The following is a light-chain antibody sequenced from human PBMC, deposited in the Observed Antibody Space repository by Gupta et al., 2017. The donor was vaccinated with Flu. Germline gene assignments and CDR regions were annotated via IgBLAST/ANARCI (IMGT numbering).Light chain of an antibody. CDR2: GSS. CDR1: QGISIN. V-gene: IGKV1-39*01. CDR3: QQSYSLPYT. J-gene: IGKJ2*01. Sequence: PSSLSASVGDKVTISCRASQGISINLNWYQPRPGKAPTLLIYGSSSLQGGVPTRFSGGGVGTEFTLTISGLQPEDFATYYCQQSYSLPYTFGQGTKLEMK.